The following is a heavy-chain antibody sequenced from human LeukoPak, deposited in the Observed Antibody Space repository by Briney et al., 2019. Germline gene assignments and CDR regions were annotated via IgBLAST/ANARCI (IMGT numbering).Heavy chain of an antibody. J-gene: IGHJ4*02. CDR2: IYYTGST. V-gene: IGHV4-31*03. Sequence: PSETLSLTCTVSGGSISSGGYYWTWIRQHPGKGLGWIGYIYYTGSTYHNPSLKSRVTISLDTSKKQFSLKLSSVTAADTAVYYCARGEGLNYDDSGYYFGYWGQGTLVTVSS. CDR1: GGSISSGGYY. D-gene: IGHD3-22*01. CDR3: ARGEGLNYDDSGYYFGY.